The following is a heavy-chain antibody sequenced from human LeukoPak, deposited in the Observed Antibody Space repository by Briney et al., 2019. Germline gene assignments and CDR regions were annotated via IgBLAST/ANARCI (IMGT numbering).Heavy chain of an antibody. CDR1: EFTFSDYY. J-gene: IGHJ4*02. V-gene: IGHV3-11*05. CDR3: ARVLMVRGVIFDY. CDR2: ISSSSSYT. Sequence: GGSLRLSCAASEFTFSDYYMSWIRQAPGKGLEWVSYISSSSSYTNYADSVKGRFTISRDNAKNSLYLQMNSLRAEDTAVYYCARVLMVRGVIFDYWGQGTLVTVSS. D-gene: IGHD3-10*01.